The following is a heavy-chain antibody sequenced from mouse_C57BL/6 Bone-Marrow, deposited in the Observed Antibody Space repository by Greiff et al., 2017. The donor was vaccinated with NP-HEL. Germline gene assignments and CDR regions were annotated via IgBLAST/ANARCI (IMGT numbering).Heavy chain of an antibody. D-gene: IGHD4-1*01. J-gene: IGHJ4*01. CDR2: IYPRSGNT. CDR3: ARSPNWDNYAMDY. CDR1: GYTFTSYG. V-gene: IGHV1-81*01. Sequence: VQLQQSGAELARPGASVKLSCKASGYTFTSYGLSWVKQRTGRGLEWIGEIYPRSGNTYYNEKFKGKATLTADKASSTAYMELRSLTSEDSAVYFCARSPNWDNYAMDYWGQGTSVTVSS.